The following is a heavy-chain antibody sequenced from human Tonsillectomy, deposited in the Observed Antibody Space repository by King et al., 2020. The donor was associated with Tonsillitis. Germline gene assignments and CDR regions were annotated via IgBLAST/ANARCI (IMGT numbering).Heavy chain of an antibody. Sequence: QLVQSGAEVKKPGASVKISCKASGYTFSDYYIHWVRQAPGQGLEWMGWISPNSGGTNYAQKFQGRVTMTRDTSIITAYMEVNSLRSDDTAVYYCARDEIVATPSGSAFDLWGQGTMVTVSS. CDR1: GYTFSDYY. V-gene: IGHV1-2*02. J-gene: IGHJ3*01. CDR3: ARDEIVATPSGSAFDL. D-gene: IGHD3-10*01. CDR2: ISPNSGGT.